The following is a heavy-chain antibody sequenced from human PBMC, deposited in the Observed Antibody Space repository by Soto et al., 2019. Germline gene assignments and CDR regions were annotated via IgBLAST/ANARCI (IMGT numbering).Heavy chain of an antibody. D-gene: IGHD5-12*01. V-gene: IGHV3-7*03. CDR3: ARWRYYYYGLDV. CDR1: GLSFSNYW. CDR2: IGQDGSKT. Sequence: PGGSLRLSCVSSGLSFSNYWMTWVRQAPGKGLEWVANIGQDGSKTYYVDSVKGRLTISRDNTKNSVYLQMDNLRAEDTAVYFCARWRYYYYGLDVWGQGTAVTVSS. J-gene: IGHJ6*02.